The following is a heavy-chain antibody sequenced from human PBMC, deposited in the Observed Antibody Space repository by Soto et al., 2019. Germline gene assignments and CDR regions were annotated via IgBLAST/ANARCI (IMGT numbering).Heavy chain of an antibody. CDR2: IIPIFGTA. D-gene: IGHD3-10*01. V-gene: IGHV1-69*13. CDR1: GVTFSSYS. CDR3: ASRSYGSWVYGMDV. J-gene: IGHJ6*02. Sequence: SSLRGSFKASGVTFSSYSISWVRQAPGQGLEWMGGIIPIFGTANYAQKFQGRVTITADESTSTAYMELSSLRSEDTAVYYCASRSYGSWVYGMDVWGQGTTVTVSS.